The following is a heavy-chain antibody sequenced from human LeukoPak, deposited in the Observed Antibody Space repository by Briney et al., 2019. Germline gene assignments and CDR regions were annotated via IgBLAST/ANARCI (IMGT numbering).Heavy chain of an antibody. J-gene: IGHJ3*01. D-gene: IGHD1-26*01. CDR3: ARQGSSGRSFDV. Sequence: SETLSLTCTVSGGSISPYYWSWIRRPPGKGLEWIGYMYNSGSTNCNPSLKSRVTISTDTSKNQVSLRLSPVTAADTAVYYCARQGSSGRSFDVWGQGTRVTVSS. CDR1: GGSISPYY. V-gene: IGHV4-59*08. CDR2: MYNSGST.